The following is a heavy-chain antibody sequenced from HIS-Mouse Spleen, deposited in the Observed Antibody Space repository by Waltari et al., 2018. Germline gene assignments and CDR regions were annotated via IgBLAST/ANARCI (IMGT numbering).Heavy chain of an antibody. J-gene: IGHJ2*01. D-gene: IGHD6-13*01. CDR3: AREIPYSSSWYDWYFDL. CDR2: IYYSGSP. V-gene: IGHV4-39*07. CDR1: GGSISSSSYY. Sequence: QLQLQESGPGLVKPLETLSLTCTVSGGSISSSSYYWGWIRQPPGKGLGWIGSIYYSGSPYYTPSLKSRVTISVDTSKNQFSLKLSSVTAADTAVYYCAREIPYSSSWYDWYFDLWGRGTLVTVSS.